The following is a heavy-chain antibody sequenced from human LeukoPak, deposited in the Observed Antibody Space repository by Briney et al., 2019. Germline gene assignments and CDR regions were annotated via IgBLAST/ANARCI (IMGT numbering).Heavy chain of an antibody. Sequence: SETLSLTCTVSGVSISNLHYYWGWIRQPPGKGLEWIGNIFHSGSTQYNPSLKSRVTISVDTLENHFSLKLRSVTAADTAVYYCARVSQWQWLIDYWGQGTLVIVSS. CDR2: IFHSGST. D-gene: IGHD6-19*01. CDR3: ARVSQWQWLIDY. V-gene: IGHV4-39*07. J-gene: IGHJ4*02. CDR1: GVSISNLHYY.